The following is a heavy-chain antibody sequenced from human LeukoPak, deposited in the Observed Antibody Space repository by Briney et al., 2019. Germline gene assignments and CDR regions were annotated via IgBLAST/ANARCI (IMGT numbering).Heavy chain of an antibody. CDR2: IYHSGST. J-gene: IGHJ3*02. CDR3: ARRNPSDAFDI. CDR1: GYSISSGYY. V-gene: IGHV4-38-2*02. Sequence: SETLSLTCTVSGYSISSGYYWGWIRQPPGKGLEWIGSIYHSGSTYYNPSLKSRVTISVDTSKNQFSLKLSSVTAADTAVYYCARRNPSDAFDIWGQGIMVTVSS.